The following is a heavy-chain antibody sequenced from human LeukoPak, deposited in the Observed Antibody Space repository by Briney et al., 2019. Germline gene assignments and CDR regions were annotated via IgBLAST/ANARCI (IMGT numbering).Heavy chain of an antibody. V-gene: IGHV1-18*04. CDR3: ARLNLEELSPKLDY. CDR2: INIYKGNV. Sequence: ASVKVSCKASNYIFSSYGINWVRQAPGQGLEWMGWINIYKGNVKYAQKFQGRVTMTTDTSTSTAYMELRSLRSDDTAVYYCARLNLEELSPKLDYWGQGTLVTVSS. D-gene: IGHD3-16*02. CDR1: NYIFSSYG. J-gene: IGHJ4*02.